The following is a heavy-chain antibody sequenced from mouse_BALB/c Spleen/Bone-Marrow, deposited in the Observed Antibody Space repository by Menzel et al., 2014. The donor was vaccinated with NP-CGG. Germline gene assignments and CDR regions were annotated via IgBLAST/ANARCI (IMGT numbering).Heavy chain of an antibody. D-gene: IGHD1-1*01. CDR2: ISNGGGST. J-gene: IGHJ4*01. Sequence: EVMLVESGGGLVQPGGSLKLSCAASGFTFSSYTMSWVRQTPEKRLEWVAYISNGGGSTYYPDTVKGRFNISRDNAKNTLYLQMSSLKSEDTAMYYCARHGYYGSRAMDYWGQGTSVTVSS. CDR3: ARHGYYGSRAMDY. V-gene: IGHV5-12-2*01. CDR1: GFTFSSYT.